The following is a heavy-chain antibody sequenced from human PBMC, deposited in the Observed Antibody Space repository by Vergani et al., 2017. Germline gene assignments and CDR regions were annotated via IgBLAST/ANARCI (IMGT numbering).Heavy chain of an antibody. CDR1: GFKFSQFG. D-gene: IGHD2-15*01. J-gene: IGHJ1*01. CDR3: ARISGGSAPYLHY. CDR2: IKRDGTET. Sequence: VQLVESGGGVVQPGKSLSLSCEASGFKFSQFGMHWVRQGPGKGLEWVASIKRDGTETFYVDSVKGRFTISRDNAKTTLYLQMNSLRDEDRGVYYCARISGGSAPYLHYWGQGTLVTVAS. V-gene: IGHV3-7*01.